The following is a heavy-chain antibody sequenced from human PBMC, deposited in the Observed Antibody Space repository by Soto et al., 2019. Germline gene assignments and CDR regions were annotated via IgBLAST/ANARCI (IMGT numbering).Heavy chain of an antibody. CDR1: GVTIDNYG. V-gene: IGHV3-23*01. J-gene: IGHJ4*02. D-gene: IGHD6-19*01. CDR2: VRGSGGST. Sequence: PGGPLRLSCAASGVTIDNYGMSWVSQAPGKGLEWVSTVRGSGGSTYYAASVKGRFTISREYSKNTLYLQMNSLRAEDTAVYFCARQRSYNSGFFDYWSQGTLVSVSS. CDR3: ARQRSYNSGFFDY.